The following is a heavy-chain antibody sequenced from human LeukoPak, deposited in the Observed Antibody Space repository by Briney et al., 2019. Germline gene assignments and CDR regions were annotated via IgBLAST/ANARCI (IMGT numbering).Heavy chain of an antibody. CDR2: INPNSGGT. D-gene: IGHD3-16*02. Sequence: GASVKVSCKASGYTFTGYYMHWVRQAPGQGLEWMGWINPNSGGTNYAQKFQGWVTMTRDTSISTAYMELSRLRSDDTAVYYCARGGNVCGSYRLNWFDPWGQGTLVTVSS. J-gene: IGHJ5*02. CDR1: GYTFTGYY. CDR3: ARGGNVCGSYRLNWFDP. V-gene: IGHV1-2*04.